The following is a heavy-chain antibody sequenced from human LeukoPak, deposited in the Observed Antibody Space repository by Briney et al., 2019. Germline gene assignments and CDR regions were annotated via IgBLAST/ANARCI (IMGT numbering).Heavy chain of an antibody. CDR3: ARADPVTTYDFRKYYFDY. D-gene: IGHD4-17*01. CDR1: GYTFTGYY. Sequence: EASVKVSCKASGYTFTGYYMHWVRQAPGQGLEWMGWINPNSGGTNYAQKFQGRVTMTRDTSISTAYMELSRLRSDDTAVYYCARADPVTTYDFRKYYFDYWGQGTLVTVSS. J-gene: IGHJ4*02. V-gene: IGHV1-2*02. CDR2: INPNSGGT.